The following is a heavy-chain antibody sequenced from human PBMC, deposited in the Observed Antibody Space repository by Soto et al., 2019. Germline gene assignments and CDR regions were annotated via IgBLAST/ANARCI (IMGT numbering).Heavy chain of an antibody. V-gene: IGHV3-74*01. Sequence: GGSLRLSCAASGFTFSSYWMHWVRQAPGKGLVWVSRINSDGGSTSYADSVKGRFTISRDNAKNTLYLQMNSLRAEDTAVYYCARFPEDYYYYYGMDVWGQGATVTVSS. J-gene: IGHJ6*02. CDR3: ARFPEDYYYYYGMDV. CDR2: INSDGGST. CDR1: GFTFSSYW.